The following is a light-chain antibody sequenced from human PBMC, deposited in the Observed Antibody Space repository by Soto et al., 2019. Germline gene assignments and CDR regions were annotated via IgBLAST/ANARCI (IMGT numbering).Light chain of an antibody. CDR3: CSYAGSYTLV. CDR1: SSDVGGYNF. J-gene: IGLJ2*01. CDR2: DVT. V-gene: IGLV2-11*01. Sequence: QSALTQPRSVSGSPGQSVTISCTGTSSDVGGYNFVSWYLQQPGKAPKVLIYDVTKRPSGVPDRVSGSKSGNTASLTISGLQAEDEADYYCCSYAGSYTLVFGGGTKLTVL.